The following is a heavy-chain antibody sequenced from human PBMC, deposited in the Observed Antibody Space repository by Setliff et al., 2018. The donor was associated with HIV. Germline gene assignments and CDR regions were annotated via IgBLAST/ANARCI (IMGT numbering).Heavy chain of an antibody. CDR1: GGSMSTYY. J-gene: IGHJ4*02. Sequence: SETLSLNCTVSGGSMSTYYWSWIRQPPGKGLEWIGYIYTSGSNKYNPSLRSRVTISVDTYKNHFSLRLSSVTAADTAVYYCARVEFYCGTDCYWSSFDYWGQGILVTVSS. CDR2: IYTSGSN. CDR3: ARVEFYCGTDCYWSSFDY. V-gene: IGHV4-4*08. D-gene: IGHD2-21*02.